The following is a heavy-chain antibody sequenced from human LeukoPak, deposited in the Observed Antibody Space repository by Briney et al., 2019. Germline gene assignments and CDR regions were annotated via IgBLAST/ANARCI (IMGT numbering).Heavy chain of an antibody. D-gene: IGHD6-19*01. Sequence: PGGSLRLSCAASGFTFDDYAMHWVRQAPGKGLEWVSGISWNSGSIGYADSVKGRFTISRDNAKNSLYLQMNSLRAEDMALYYCAKDNTVALGAFDIWGQGTMVTVSS. V-gene: IGHV3-9*03. CDR2: ISWNSGSI. CDR1: GFTFDDYA. J-gene: IGHJ3*02. CDR3: AKDNTVALGAFDI.